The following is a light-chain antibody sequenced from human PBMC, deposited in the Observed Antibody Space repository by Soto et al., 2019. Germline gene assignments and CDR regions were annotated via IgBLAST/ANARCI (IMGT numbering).Light chain of an antibody. CDR1: QSISSW. J-gene: IGKJ1*01. V-gene: IGKV1-5*01. CDR2: GAS. CDR3: QQYNSYSRT. Sequence: DIQMTQSPSTLSASVGDRVTITCRASQSISSWLAWYQQKPGKAPKLLIYGASTLESGVPSRFGGSGSGTEFTLTISSLQPDDFATYYCQQYNSYSRTFGQGTKVEIK.